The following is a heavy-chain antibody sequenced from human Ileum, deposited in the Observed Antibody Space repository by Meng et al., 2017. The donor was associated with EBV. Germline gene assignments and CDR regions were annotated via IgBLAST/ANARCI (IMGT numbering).Heavy chain of an antibody. J-gene: IGHJ4*02. D-gene: IGHD1-14*01. V-gene: IGHV4-4*02. Sequence: QVLLPASGPGLVNPSGTLSLTCAGAGGYISSSNWWSWVRQPPGKGLEWIGKIYHSGITIYNQSLKSRVTMSVDNSKNQFSLKLNSMTAADTAVYYCARDPTGGEDHQRVWGQGTLVTVSS. CDR1: GGYISSSNW. CDR3: ARDPTGGEDHQRV. CDR2: IYHSGIT.